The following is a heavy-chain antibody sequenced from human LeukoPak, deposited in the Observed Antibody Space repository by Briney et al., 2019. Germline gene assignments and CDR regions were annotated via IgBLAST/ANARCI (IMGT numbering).Heavy chain of an antibody. Sequence: ASVKVSCKASGGTFTSYTVSWVRQAPGQGLEWMGRIIPMSGTVKYAQKFRGRVTITTDESTSTAYMELSRLRSEDTAVYYRATADYWGQGTLVTVSS. CDR2: IIPMSGTV. CDR1: GGTFTSYT. V-gene: IGHV1-69*05. J-gene: IGHJ4*02. CDR3: ATADY.